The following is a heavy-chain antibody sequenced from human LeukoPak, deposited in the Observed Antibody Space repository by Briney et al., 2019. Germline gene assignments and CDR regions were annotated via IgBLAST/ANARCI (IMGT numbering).Heavy chain of an antibody. V-gene: IGHV3-13*01. Sequence: GGSLRLSCAASGFTFSSYDMHWVRQATGKGLEWVSAIGTAGDTYYADSVKGRFTISRDNSKNTLYLQMNSLRAEDTAVYYCARVLYYGAFDIWGQGTMVTVSS. CDR3: ARVLYYGAFDI. CDR2: IGTAGDT. CDR1: GFTFSSYD. D-gene: IGHD3-10*01. J-gene: IGHJ3*02.